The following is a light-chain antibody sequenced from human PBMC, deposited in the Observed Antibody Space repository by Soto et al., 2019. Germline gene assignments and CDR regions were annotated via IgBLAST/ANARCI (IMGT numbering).Light chain of an antibody. CDR3: QQYNNWPET. CDR2: DAS. J-gene: IGKJ1*01. CDR1: QSVSSN. V-gene: IGKV3-15*01. Sequence: EIVMTQSPATLSVSPGERATLSCRASQSVSSNLAWYQQKVGQAPRVLIYDASTGATGIPGRFGGSGSGTEFTLAISSLQSKDFAVYYCQQYNNWPETFGQGTKVEIK.